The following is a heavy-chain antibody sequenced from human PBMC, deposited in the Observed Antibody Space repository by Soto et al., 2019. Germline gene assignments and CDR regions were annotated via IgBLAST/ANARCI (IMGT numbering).Heavy chain of an antibody. V-gene: IGHV3-15*07. CDR1: GFTFNDAW. CDR3: TTGYSSSWYA. Sequence: GGSLRLSCAASGFTFNDAWMNWVRQAPGKGLEWVGHIRRKIDGGTTDYTAPVKGRFTISTDDSKNTLYLQMNSLTTEDTAVYYCTTGYSSSWYAWGQGTMVTVSS. D-gene: IGHD6-13*01. CDR2: IRRKIDGGTT. J-gene: IGHJ5*02.